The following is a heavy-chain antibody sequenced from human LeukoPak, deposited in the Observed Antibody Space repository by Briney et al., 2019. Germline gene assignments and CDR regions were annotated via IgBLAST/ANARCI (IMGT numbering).Heavy chain of an antibody. V-gene: IGHV3-43*01. D-gene: IGHD6-6*01. CDR3: AKDINWGAADRAGHAFDI. CDR2: ISWDGGST. CDR1: GFTFDDYA. J-gene: IGHJ3*02. Sequence: GGSLRLSCAASGFTFDDYAMHWVRQAPGKGLEWVSLISWDGGSTYYADSVKGRFTISRDNSKNSLYLQMNSLGTEDTALYYCAKDINWGAADRAGHAFDIWGQGTMVTVSS.